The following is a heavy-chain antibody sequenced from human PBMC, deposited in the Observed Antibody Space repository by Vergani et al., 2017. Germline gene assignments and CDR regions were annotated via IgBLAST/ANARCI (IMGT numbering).Heavy chain of an antibody. V-gene: IGHV3-74*01. J-gene: IGHJ5*02. D-gene: IGHD6-19*01. Sequence: EVQLVESGGGLVQPGGSLRLSCAASGFIFSSCWMHWVRQAPGKGPVLVSRIKSDGSITNYADFVRGRFTISRDNARNTLFLQLNDLRAEDTAVYYCARHSTVEWLVKLGWIDPWGQGILVTVSS. CDR1: GFIFSSCW. CDR2: IKSDGSIT. CDR3: ARHSTVEWLVKLGWIDP.